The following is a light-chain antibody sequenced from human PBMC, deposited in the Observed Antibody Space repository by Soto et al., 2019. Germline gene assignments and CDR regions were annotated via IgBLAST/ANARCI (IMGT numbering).Light chain of an antibody. CDR1: QSINSN. CDR3: QQYNNWPFT. CDR2: GAS. Sequence: ERVMTQSPATLSVSPGERATLSCRASQSINSNLAWYQQKPGQAPRLLIYGASTRATGIPARFSGSGSGTEFTLTISSLQSEDFAVYYCQQYNNWPFTFGRGTKVDIK. V-gene: IGKV3-15*01. J-gene: IGKJ3*01.